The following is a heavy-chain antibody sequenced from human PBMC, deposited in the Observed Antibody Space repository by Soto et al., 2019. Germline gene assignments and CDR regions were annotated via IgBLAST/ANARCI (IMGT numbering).Heavy chain of an antibody. V-gene: IGHV4-59*08. D-gene: IGHD3-3*01. J-gene: IGHJ4*02. CDR2: IYYSGST. CDR1: GGSISSYY. CDR3: ARHKRIMIVGVAPITGIFDY. Sequence: SETLSLTCTVSGGSISSYYWSWIRQPPGKGLDWIGYIYYSGSTNYNPSLKSRVTISVDTSKNQFSLKLSSVTAADTAVYYCARHKRIMIVGVAPITGIFDYWGQGDLVTVSS.